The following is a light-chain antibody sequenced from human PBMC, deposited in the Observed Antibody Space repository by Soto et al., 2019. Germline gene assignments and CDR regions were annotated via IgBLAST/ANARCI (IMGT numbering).Light chain of an antibody. J-gene: IGKJ2*01. CDR1: QSITTH. Sequence: DIQMTQSPSSLSASVGDRVTMTCRASQSITTHVNWYQQKPGKAPKLLIYAASILQSGVPSRFSGRGSGTDFTLTISSLQPEDFATYFCQQSYSTPTPPTFGQGTKLEIK. CDR2: AAS. CDR3: QQSYSTPTPPT. V-gene: IGKV1-39*01.